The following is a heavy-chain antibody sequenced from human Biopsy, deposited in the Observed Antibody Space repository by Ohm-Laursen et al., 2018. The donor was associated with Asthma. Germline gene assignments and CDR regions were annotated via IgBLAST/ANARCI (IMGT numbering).Heavy chain of an antibody. J-gene: IGHJ3*02. CDR3: AGTYYDFLTGQVNDAFAM. V-gene: IGHV1-3*01. D-gene: IGHD3-9*01. Sequence: SVKVSCKASGYTFISYAIHWVRQAPGQRLEWMGWINAGNGSTKYSQKFQGRVTISRDTSASTAYMDLSSLRSEDTAVYYCAGTYYDFLTGQVNDAFAMWGQGTMVTVSS. CDR1: GYTFISYA. CDR2: INAGNGST.